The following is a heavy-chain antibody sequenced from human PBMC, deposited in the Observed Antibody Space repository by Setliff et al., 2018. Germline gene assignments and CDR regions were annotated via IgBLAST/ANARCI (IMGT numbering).Heavy chain of an antibody. V-gene: IGHV1-46*01. Sequence: ASVKVSCKSSGHTFTNYYIHWVRQAPGQGLEWMAIINPTSGRTGFAQNFQGRVTMTRDTSTSTIYMELSSLTSEDTAFYYCARGHEYSNYVYSWFGPWGRGTLVTVSS. J-gene: IGHJ5*02. CDR1: GHTFTNYY. CDR2: INPTSGRT. D-gene: IGHD4-4*01. CDR3: ARGHEYSNYVYSWFGP.